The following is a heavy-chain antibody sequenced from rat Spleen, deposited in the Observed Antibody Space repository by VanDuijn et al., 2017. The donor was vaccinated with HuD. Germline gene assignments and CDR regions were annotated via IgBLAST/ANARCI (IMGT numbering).Heavy chain of an antibody. CDR3: VKDRDGGYAMDA. V-gene: IGHV5-58*01. CDR2: ISTDGGNT. D-gene: IGHD1-11*01. CDR1: GFTFSNYG. Sequence: EVQLVESGGGLVQPGRSMKLSCAASGFTFSNYGMHWIRQAPGKGLEWVSSISTDGGNTYYPDSVKGRFTISRDNAENTVYLQMNSLRSEDTATYYCVKDRDGGYAMDAWGQGASVTVSS. J-gene: IGHJ4*01.